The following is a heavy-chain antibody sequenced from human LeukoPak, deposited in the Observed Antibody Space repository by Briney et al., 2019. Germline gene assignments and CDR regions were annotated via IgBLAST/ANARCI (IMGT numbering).Heavy chain of an antibody. J-gene: IGHJ4*02. CDR1: GFTFSSYA. V-gene: IGHV3-23*01. CDR2: ISGSGGST. Sequence: PGGSLRLSCAASGFTFSSYAMSWVRQAPGKGLEWVSAISGSGGSTYYADSVKGRFTISRDNSKNTLYLQMNSLRAEDTAVYYCAKDYNGEMATTDFDYWGQGTLVTVSS. CDR3: AKDYNGEMATTDFDY. D-gene: IGHD5-24*01.